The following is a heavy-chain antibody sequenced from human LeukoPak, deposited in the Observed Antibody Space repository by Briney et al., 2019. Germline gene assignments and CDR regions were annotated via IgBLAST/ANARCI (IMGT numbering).Heavy chain of an antibody. CDR2: INHSGST. D-gene: IGHD3-16*02. J-gene: IGHJ4*02. V-gene: IGHV4-34*01. CDR1: GGSFSGYY. Sequence: SETLSLTCAVYGGSFSGYYWSWIRQPPGKGLEWIGEINHSGSTNYNPSLKGRVAISVDTSKNQFSLKLSSVTAADTAVYYCAREWELSTLDYWGQGTLVTVSS. CDR3: AREWELSTLDY.